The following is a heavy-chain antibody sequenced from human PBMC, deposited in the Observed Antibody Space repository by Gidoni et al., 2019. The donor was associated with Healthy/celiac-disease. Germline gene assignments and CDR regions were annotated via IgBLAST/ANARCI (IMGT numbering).Heavy chain of an antibody. V-gene: IGHV4-59*01. CDR2: LYYSGST. CDR1: GGSISSYY. CDR3: ARAPVVVPAASFDY. Sequence: QVQLQESGPGLVKPSETLSLTRTVSGGSISSYYWSWIRQPPGKGLEWFGYLYYSGSTNYNPSLTSRVTISVDTSKNQFSLKLSSVTAADTAVYYCARAPVVVPAASFDYWGQGTLVTVSS. D-gene: IGHD2-2*01. J-gene: IGHJ4*02.